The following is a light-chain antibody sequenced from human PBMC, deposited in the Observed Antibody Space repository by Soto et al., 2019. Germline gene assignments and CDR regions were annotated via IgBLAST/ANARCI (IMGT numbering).Light chain of an antibody. Sequence: QSALTQPASVSGSPGQSITISCTGTNSDIGGYDYVSWYQQHPGKAPKLLIYEVTYRPSGVSGHFSGSKSGNTASLTISGLQAEDEADYYGSSFTSSTTLVFGGGTKLTVL. CDR3: SSFTSSTTLV. V-gene: IGLV2-14*01. J-gene: IGLJ3*02. CDR1: NSDIGGYDY. CDR2: EVT.